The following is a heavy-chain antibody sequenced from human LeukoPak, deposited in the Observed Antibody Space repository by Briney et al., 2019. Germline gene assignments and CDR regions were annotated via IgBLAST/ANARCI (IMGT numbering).Heavy chain of an antibody. J-gene: IGHJ5*02. D-gene: IGHD3-10*01. V-gene: IGHV3-9*03. CDR2: ISWNSGSI. CDR1: GFTFDDYA. CDR3: AKSPGVNSAPFDP. Sequence: GRSLRLSCAASGFTFDDYAMHWVRQAPGKGLEWVSCISWNSGSIGYADSVKGRFTISRDNAKNSLYLQMNSLRAEDMALYYCAKSPGVNSAPFDPWGQGTLVTVTS.